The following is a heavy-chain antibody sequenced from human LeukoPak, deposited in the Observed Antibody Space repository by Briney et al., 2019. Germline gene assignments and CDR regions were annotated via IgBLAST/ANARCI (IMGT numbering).Heavy chain of an antibody. J-gene: IGHJ6*02. CDR3: ARGGRYYYGMDV. CDR1: GFILSRYW. D-gene: IGHD1-26*01. CDR2: ITTDGSST. Sequence: RRSLRLSCAVSGFILSRYWMQWVRQAAGKGLVWVSCITTDGSSTSYADSVKDRFTISRDNAKNTLYLQMDSLRAEDTAVYYCARGGRYYYGMDVWGQGTTVTVSS. V-gene: IGHV3-74*01.